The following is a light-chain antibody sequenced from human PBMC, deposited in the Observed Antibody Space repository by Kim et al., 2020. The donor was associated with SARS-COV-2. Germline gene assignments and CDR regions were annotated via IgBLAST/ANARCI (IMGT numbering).Light chain of an antibody. V-gene: IGKV1-5*03. CDR1: QSISSW. J-gene: IGKJ2*01. Sequence: DIQMTQSPSTLSASVGDRVTITCRASQSISSWLAWYQQKPGQAPKLLIYKASSLESGVPSRFRGTGSGTDFTLTISSLQPDDFATYYCQQYNSDSYTFGQGTKLEIK. CDR3: QQYNSDSYT. CDR2: KAS.